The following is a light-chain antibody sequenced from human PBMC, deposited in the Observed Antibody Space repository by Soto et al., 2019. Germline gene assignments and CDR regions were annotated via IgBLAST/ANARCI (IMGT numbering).Light chain of an antibody. J-gene: IGLJ3*02. Sequence: NFMLTQPHSVSASPGKTVTISCTGSGDTIASNYVQWYQQYPGSAPSTVIFEDTQRPSGIPDRFSGSIDSSSNSASLTISGLTTEDEADYSCQSYNNGNWVFGGGTKLTVL. CDR1: GDTIASNY. CDR2: EDT. V-gene: IGLV6-57*02. CDR3: QSYNNGNWV.